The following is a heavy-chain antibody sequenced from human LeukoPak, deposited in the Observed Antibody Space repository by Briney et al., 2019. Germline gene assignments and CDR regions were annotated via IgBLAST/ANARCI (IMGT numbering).Heavy chain of an antibody. J-gene: IGHJ4*02. CDR3: ARSFLWTNKASFDY. CDR2: IYYSGST. CDR1: GVSISSSNSY. D-gene: IGHD2/OR15-2a*01. Sequence: SETLSLTCTVSGVSISSSNSYWGWIRQPPGKGLEWIGSIYYSGSTYYNPSLKSRVTISVDTSKNQFSLKLSSVTAADTAVYYCARSFLWTNKASFDYWGQGTLVTVSS. V-gene: IGHV4-39*07.